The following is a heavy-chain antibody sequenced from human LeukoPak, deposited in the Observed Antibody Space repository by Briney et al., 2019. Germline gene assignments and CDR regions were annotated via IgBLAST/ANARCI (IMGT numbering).Heavy chain of an antibody. CDR1: GFTFDDYA. CDR2: ISWNSGSI. Sequence: GRSLRLSCAASGFTFDDYAMHWVRQAPGKGLEWVSGISWNSGSIGYADSVKGRFTISRDNAKNSLYLQMNSLRAEDTALYYCAKDIGLLGDAFDIWGQGTMVTVSS. J-gene: IGHJ3*02. V-gene: IGHV3-9*01. D-gene: IGHD1-26*01. CDR3: AKDIGLLGDAFDI.